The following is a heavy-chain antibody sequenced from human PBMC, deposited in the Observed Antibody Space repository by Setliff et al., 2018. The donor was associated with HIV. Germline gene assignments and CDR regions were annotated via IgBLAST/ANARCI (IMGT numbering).Heavy chain of an antibody. Sequence: GGSLRLSCAASGFTFSDYYMSWIRQAPGKGLKWVSYISSSSSYTNYADSVKGRFTISRDNAKNSLYLQMNSLRAEDTAVYYCARDDSNYRQHGMDVWGQGTTVTVSS. CDR2: ISSSSSYT. J-gene: IGHJ6*02. V-gene: IGHV3-11*06. D-gene: IGHD4-4*01. CDR3: ARDDSNYRQHGMDV. CDR1: GFTFSDYY.